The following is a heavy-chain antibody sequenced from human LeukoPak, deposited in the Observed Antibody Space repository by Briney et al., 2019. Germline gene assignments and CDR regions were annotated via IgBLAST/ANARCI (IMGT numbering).Heavy chain of an antibody. CDR1: GFTFTNYA. D-gene: IGHD6-19*01. V-gene: IGHV3-30*04. Sequence: PGRSLRLSCAASGFTFTNYALHWVRQSPGKGLEWVALTSYDGSKNYYGDSVKGRFTISRDNSKNTVYPQMNSLRAEDTAVYYCARVDSSGWNAYFYYLDVWGKGTTVTVSS. CDR2: TSYDGSKN. J-gene: IGHJ6*03. CDR3: ARVDSSGWNAYFYYLDV.